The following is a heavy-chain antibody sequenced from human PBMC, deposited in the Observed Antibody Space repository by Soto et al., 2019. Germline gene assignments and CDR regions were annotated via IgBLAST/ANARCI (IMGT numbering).Heavy chain of an antibody. Sequence: QVQLVESGGGVVQPGRSLRLSCAASGFTFSNYGMHWVRQAPGKGLEWVAVILNDGSNRYHADSVKDRFTISRDNSKNMLYLQMHSLRAEDTAVYYCARDDEYSGNGMDVWGQGTTVTVSS. D-gene: IGHD3-10*01. CDR3: ARDDEYSGNGMDV. J-gene: IGHJ6*02. CDR2: ILNDGSNR. V-gene: IGHV3-33*01. CDR1: GFTFSNYG.